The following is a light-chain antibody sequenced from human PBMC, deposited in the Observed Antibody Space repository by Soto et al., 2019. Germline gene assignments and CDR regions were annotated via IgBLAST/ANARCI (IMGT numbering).Light chain of an antibody. Sequence: QSVLTQPPSVSGAPGQRVTISCTGSSSNIGAGYDVHWYQQLPGTAPKLLLSGNNNRPSGVPDRFSGSKSGTSASLAITGLQAEDEADYYCQSYDSSLSGGVFGGGTKVTVL. V-gene: IGLV1-40*01. J-gene: IGLJ2*01. CDR2: GNN. CDR1: SSNIGAGYD. CDR3: QSYDSSLSGGV.